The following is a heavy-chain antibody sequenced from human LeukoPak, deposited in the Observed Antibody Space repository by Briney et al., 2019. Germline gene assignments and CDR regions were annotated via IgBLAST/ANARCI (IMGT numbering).Heavy chain of an antibody. J-gene: IGHJ4*02. CDR1: GGSISIYY. V-gene: IGHV4-59*01. D-gene: IGHD5-24*01. Sequence: SETLSLTCTVSGGSISIYYWSWIRQPPGKGLEWIGYVYNSGSTDYNPSLKSRVTISADTSKNQFSLKLSSVIAADTAVYYCVRDRELNYWGQGILVTVSS. CDR3: VRDRELNY. CDR2: VYNSGST.